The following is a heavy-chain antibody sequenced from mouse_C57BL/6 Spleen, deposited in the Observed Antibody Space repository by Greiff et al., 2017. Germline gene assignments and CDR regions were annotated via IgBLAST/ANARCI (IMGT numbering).Heavy chain of an antibody. CDR3: ARSTMVTSTFAY. CDR1: GYTFTSYW. Sequence: QVQLQQPGAGLVKPGASVKMSCKASGYTFTSYWITWVKQRPGQGLEWIGDIYPGSGSTNCNEKFKSKATLTVDTSSSTAYMQLSSLTSEDSAVYYCARSTMVTSTFAYWGQGTLVTVSA. V-gene: IGHV1-55*01. J-gene: IGHJ3*01. D-gene: IGHD2-2*01. CDR2: IYPGSGST.